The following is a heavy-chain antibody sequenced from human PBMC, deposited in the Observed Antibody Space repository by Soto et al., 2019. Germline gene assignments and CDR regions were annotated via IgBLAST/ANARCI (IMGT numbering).Heavy chain of an antibody. V-gene: IGHV2-5*02. CDR3: ARPRPDSSGCYESFYFDY. J-gene: IGHJ4*02. CDR1: GFSLSTSGVG. Sequence: QITLKESGPTLVKPTQTLTLTCTFSGFSLSTSGVGVGWIRQPPGKALEWLALIYWDDDKRYSPSLKSRLTITKDTSKNQVVLTMPNMDPVDTATYYCARPRPDSSGCYESFYFDYWGQGTLVTVSS. CDR2: IYWDDDK. D-gene: IGHD6-19*01.